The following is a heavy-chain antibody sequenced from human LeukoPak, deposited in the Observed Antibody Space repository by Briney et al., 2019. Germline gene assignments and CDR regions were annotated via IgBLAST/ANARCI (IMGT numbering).Heavy chain of an antibody. V-gene: IGHV1-69*11. D-gene: IGHD2-2*01. CDR2: IIPILGTA. CDR1: GGTFSSYA. Sequence: ASVKVSCKASGGTFSSYAISWVRQAPGQGLEWMGRIIPILGTANYAQKFQGRVTITTDESTSTAYMELSSLRSEDTAVYYCARDAYCSSTSCYTSRYYYYMDVWGKGTTVTVSS. CDR3: ARDAYCSSTSCYTSRYYYYMDV. J-gene: IGHJ6*03.